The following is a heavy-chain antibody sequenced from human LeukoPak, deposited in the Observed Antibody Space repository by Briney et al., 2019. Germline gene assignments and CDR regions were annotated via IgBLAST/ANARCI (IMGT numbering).Heavy chain of an antibody. CDR3: ARDSGSYYFPVPNDAFDI. D-gene: IGHD1-26*01. CDR1: GFTFSSYE. V-gene: IGHV3-48*03. J-gene: IGHJ3*02. CDR2: ISSSGSTI. Sequence: PGGSLRLSCAASGFTFSSYEMNWVRQAPGKGLEWVSYISSSGSTIYYADSVKGRFTISRDNAKNSLYLQMNSLRAEDTAVYYCARDSGSYYFPVPNDAFDIWGQGTMVTVSS.